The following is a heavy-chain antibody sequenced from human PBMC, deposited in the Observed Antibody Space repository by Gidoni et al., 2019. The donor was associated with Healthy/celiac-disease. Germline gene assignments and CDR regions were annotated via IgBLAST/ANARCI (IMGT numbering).Heavy chain of an antibody. CDR2: ISYDGSNK. CDR3: ARAPGMGWLRHRYFDY. CDR1: GFPFRSYA. D-gene: IGHD5-12*01. V-gene: IGHV3-30-3*01. J-gene: IGHJ4*02. Sequence: QVQLVESGGGVVQPGRSLRLSCAASGFPFRSYAMHWVRQAPGKGLEWVAVISYDGSNKYYADSVKGRFTISRDNSKNTLYLQMNSLRAEDTAVYYCARAPGMGWLRHRYFDYWGQGTLVTVSS.